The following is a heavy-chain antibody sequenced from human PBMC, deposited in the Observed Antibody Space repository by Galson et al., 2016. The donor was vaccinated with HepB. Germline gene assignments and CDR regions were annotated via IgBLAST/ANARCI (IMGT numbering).Heavy chain of an antibody. D-gene: IGHD3-16*01. J-gene: IGHJ6*04. V-gene: IGHV4-61*02. Sequence: PLSLTCTVSGASISSGGYYWNWIRQPAGRGLEWIGRIDASGSINYSPSLKSRVSISIDTSKKQVSLKLSSATAADTAVYYCAKGNQRLTTVVGVQTTYYYGMDVWGKGTTVTVSS. CDR3: AKGNQRLTTVVGVQTTYYYGMDV. CDR2: IDASGSI. CDR1: GASISSGGYY.